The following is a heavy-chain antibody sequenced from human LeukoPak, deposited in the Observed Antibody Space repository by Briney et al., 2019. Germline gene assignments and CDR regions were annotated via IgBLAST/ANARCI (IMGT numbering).Heavy chain of an antibody. CDR1: GGSISSSNW. CDR3: ARDLVPDLAAFDI. J-gene: IGHJ3*02. Sequence: PSGTLSLTCAVSGGSISSSNWWSWVRQPPGKGLEWIGEIYHSGSTNYNPSLKSRVTISVDKSKNQFSLKPSSVTAADTAVYYCARDLVPDLAAFDIWGQGTMVTVYS. D-gene: IGHD2-8*02. CDR2: IYHSGST. V-gene: IGHV4-4*02.